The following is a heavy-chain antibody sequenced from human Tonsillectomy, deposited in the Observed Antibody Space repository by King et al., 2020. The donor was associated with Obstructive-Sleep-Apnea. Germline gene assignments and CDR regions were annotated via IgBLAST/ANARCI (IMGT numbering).Heavy chain of an antibody. D-gene: IGHD6-19*01. CDR2: IYYSGST. CDR1: GGSISSYY. Sequence: VQLQESGPGLVKPSETLSLTCTVSGGSISSYYWSWIRQPPGKGLEWIGYIYYSGSTNYNPSLKSRVTISVDTSKNQFSLKLSSVTAADTAVYYCARDGDSSCFFDYWGQGTLVTVSS. J-gene: IGHJ4*02. CDR3: ARDGDSSCFFDY. V-gene: IGHV4-59*01.